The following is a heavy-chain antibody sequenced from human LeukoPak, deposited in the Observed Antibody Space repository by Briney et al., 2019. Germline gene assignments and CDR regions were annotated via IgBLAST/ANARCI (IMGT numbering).Heavy chain of an antibody. CDR1: GYSISSGYY. D-gene: IGHD3-22*01. J-gene: IGHJ5*02. CDR2: IYHSGST. V-gene: IGHV4-38-2*01. CDR3: ARGISRGYYDSSGYYWFDP. Sequence: PSETLSLTCAVSGYSISSGYYWGWIRQPPGKGLEWIGSIYHSGSTYYNPSLKSRVTISVDTSKNQFSLKLSSVTAADTAVYYCARGISRGYYDSSGYYWFDPWGQGTLVTLSS.